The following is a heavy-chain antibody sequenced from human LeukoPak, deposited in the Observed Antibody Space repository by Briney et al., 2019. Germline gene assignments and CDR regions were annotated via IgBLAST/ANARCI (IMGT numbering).Heavy chain of an antibody. CDR1: GFTFSRYA. D-gene: IGHD3-22*01. CDR2: ISGSGGNT. Sequence: GGSLRLSCAASGFTFSRYAMSWVRQSPGKGLEWVSAISGSGGNTYSADSVKGRCTISRDNSLQTLLLHMNSLRAEDTAVYYCARGMSATSGYLELEYWGQGALVTVST. V-gene: IGHV3-23*01. J-gene: IGHJ4*02. CDR3: ARGMSATSGYLELEY.